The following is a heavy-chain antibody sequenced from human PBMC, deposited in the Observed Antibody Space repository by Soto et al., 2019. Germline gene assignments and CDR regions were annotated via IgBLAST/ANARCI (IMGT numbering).Heavy chain of an antibody. J-gene: IGHJ4*02. D-gene: IGHD3-10*01. CDR2: MSFYGNNK. V-gene: IGHV3-30-3*01. Sequence: QVQLVESGGGVVQPGRSLRRSCAASGFTFSHYPMHWVRQAPGQGLEWVTLMSFYGNNKKYADSVKGRFTISRDNSKNTPYLPMDSLRPEDPSVYSCARDPGERVSITVADYFDNWGKGTMVTVS. CDR3: ARDPGERVSITVADYFDN. CDR1: GFTFSHYP.